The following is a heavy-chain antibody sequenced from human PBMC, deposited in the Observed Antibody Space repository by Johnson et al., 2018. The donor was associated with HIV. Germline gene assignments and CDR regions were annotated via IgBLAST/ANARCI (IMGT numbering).Heavy chain of an antibody. CDR3: AKDQWSSSWTNDAFDI. J-gene: IGHJ3*02. CDR1: GFTFDDYA. D-gene: IGHD6-13*01. CDR2: ISWNSGSI. V-gene: IGHV3-9*01. Sequence: VQLVESGGGLVQPGRSLRLSCAASGFTFDDYAMHWVRQAPGKGLEWVSGISWNSGSIGYADSVKGRFTISRDNSKNTLYLQMNSLSADDTAVYYCAKDQWSSSWTNDAFDIWGQGTMVTVSS.